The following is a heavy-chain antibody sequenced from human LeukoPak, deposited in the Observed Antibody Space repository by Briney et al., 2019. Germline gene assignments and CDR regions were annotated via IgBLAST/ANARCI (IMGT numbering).Heavy chain of an antibody. CDR1: GYTFTGSY. CDR3: ATESDYGDYFRYFDY. J-gene: IGHJ4*02. V-gene: IGHV1-2*02. Sequence: GASEKVSCTASGYTFTGSYMHWVRQAPGQGLEWMGWINPNSGGTNYAQKFQGRVTMTRDTSISTAYMELSRLRSDDTAVYYCATESDYGDYFRYFDYWGQGTLVTVSS. D-gene: IGHD4-17*01. CDR2: INPNSGGT.